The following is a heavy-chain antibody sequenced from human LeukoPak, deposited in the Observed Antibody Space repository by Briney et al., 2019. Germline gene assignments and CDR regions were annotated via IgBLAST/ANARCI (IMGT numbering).Heavy chain of an antibody. J-gene: IGHJ4*02. CDR2: IYPGDSDT. CDR1: GYRFTSYW. Sequence: GESLKISCKVSGYRFTSYWIAWVRQMPGKGLEWMGLIYPGDSDTRYSPSFQGQVTISADKSISTAYLQWSSLKASDTAMYYCARRRDLYSGSYYPFDYWGQGTLVTVSS. CDR3: ARRRDLYSGSYYPFDY. V-gene: IGHV5-51*01. D-gene: IGHD1-26*01.